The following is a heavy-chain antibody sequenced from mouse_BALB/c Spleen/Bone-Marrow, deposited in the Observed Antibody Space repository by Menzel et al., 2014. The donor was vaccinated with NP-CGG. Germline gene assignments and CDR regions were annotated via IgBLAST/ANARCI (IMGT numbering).Heavy chain of an antibody. V-gene: IGHV2-9*02. Sequence: VQLVESGPGLVAPSQSLSITCTVSGFSLTTYGVHWVRQPPGKGLEWLGVIWAGGSTNHNSALMSRLSISKDNSKSQVFLKMNSLQTDDTAMYYCARAHYDYVLFDYWGQGTTLTVSS. D-gene: IGHD2-4*01. CDR1: GFSLTTYG. CDR3: ARAHYDYVLFDY. J-gene: IGHJ2*01. CDR2: IWAGGST.